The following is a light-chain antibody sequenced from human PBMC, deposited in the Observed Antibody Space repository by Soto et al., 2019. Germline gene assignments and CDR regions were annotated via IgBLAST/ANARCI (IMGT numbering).Light chain of an antibody. CDR1: QSISSW. CDR2: DAS. V-gene: IGKV1-5*01. Sequence: DIQMTQSPSTLSASVGDRVTITCRASQSISSWLAWYQQKPGKAPKLLIYDASSLESGVPSRFSGSGSGTEFHLTISSLQPDDFATSYCQQYNSYRPPITFGQGTQLEIK. CDR3: QQYNSYRPPIT. J-gene: IGKJ5*01.